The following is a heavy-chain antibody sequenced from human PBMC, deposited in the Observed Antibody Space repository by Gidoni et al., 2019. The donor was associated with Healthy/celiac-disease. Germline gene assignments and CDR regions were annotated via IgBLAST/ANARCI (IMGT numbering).Heavy chain of an antibody. J-gene: IGHJ6*03. CDR3: ARSLAARQSYYYMDV. V-gene: IGHV1-69*06. CDR2: ISPIFGTA. CDR1: GCTFSSYA. D-gene: IGHD6-6*01. Sequence: QVQLVQSGAEVKKPGSSVKVSCKASGCTFSSYAISWVRQAPGQGLEWMGGISPIFGTANYAQKFQGRVTITADKSTSTAYMELSSLRSEDTAVYYCARSLAARQSYYYMDVWGKGTTVTVSS.